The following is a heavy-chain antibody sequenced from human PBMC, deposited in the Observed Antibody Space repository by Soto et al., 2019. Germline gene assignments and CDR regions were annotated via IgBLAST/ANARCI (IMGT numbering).Heavy chain of an antibody. V-gene: IGHV1-69*08. CDR1: GGTFSTST. D-gene: IGHD5-12*01. Sequence: QVQLVQSGAEVKEPGSSVKVSCKASGGTFSTSTFTWVRQAPGQGLEWMGRIIPILDTADYAQKFQGTVTLTADKSTSTVFMELSSLRSEDTGMYYCARDSPIGSVFSGYDAIDIWGQGTLVTVSP. CDR3: ARDSPIGSVFSGYDAIDI. J-gene: IGHJ4*02. CDR2: IIPILDTA.